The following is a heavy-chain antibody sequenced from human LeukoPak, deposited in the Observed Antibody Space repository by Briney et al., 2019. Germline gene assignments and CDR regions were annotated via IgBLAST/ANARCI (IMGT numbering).Heavy chain of an antibody. V-gene: IGHV1-2*02. CDR3: ASLSRSSGWVKEFDY. Sequence: ASVKVSCKASGYTFTGYYMHWVRQAPGQGLEWMGWINPNSGGTNYAQKFQGRVTMTRDTSISTAYMELSRLRSDDTAVYYCASLSRSSGWVKEFDYWGQGTLVTVSS. CDR2: INPNSGGT. CDR1: GYTFTGYY. J-gene: IGHJ4*02. D-gene: IGHD6-25*01.